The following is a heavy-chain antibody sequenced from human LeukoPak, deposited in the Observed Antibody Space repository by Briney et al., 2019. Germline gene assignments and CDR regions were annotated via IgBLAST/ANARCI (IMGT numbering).Heavy chain of an antibody. Sequence: GGSLRLSCAASGFSFSNYGMHWVRQAPGKGLEWVAVISYDGSNKYYADSVKGRFTISRDNSKNALYLQMNSLRAADTDVYYCATGGGRLSWFDPWGQGTLVTVSS. J-gene: IGHJ5*02. CDR3: ATGGGRLSWFDP. CDR2: ISYDGSNK. CDR1: GFSFSNYG. V-gene: IGHV3-30*03. D-gene: IGHD3-16*01.